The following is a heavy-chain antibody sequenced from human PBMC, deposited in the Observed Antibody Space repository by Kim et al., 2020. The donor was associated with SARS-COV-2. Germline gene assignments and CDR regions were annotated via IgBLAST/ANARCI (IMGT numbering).Heavy chain of an antibody. CDR3: ARVQRKWVVFGY. Sequence: NYTPALKSRVTISVDTSKNQFTLKLSSVTAADTAVYYCARVQRKWVVFGYWGQGTLVTVSS. V-gene: IGHV4-59*01. J-gene: IGHJ4*02. D-gene: IGHD2-8*01.